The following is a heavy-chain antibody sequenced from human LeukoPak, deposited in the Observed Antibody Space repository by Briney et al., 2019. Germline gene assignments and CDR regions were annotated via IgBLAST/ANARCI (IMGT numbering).Heavy chain of an antibody. Sequence: SVKVSCKASGGTFISYAISWVRQAPGQGLEWMGGIIPIFGTANYAQKFQGRVTITADESTSTAYMELSSLRSEDTAVYYCARLSPNSSGYYSFGGAFDIWGQGTMVTVSS. J-gene: IGHJ3*02. V-gene: IGHV1-69*13. D-gene: IGHD3-22*01. CDR1: GGTFISYA. CDR3: ARLSPNSSGYYSFGGAFDI. CDR2: IIPIFGTA.